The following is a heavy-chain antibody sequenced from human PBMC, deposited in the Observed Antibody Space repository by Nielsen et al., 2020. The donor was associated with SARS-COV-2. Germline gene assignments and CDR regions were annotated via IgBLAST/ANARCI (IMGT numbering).Heavy chain of an antibody. V-gene: IGHV3-23*01. Sequence: GGSLTLSCAASGFTFSSYAMSWVRQAPGKGLEWVSAISGSGGSTYYADSVKGRFTISRDNFKNTLYLQMNSLRAEDTAVYYCAKRVLYGDYPYYYYGMDVWGQGTTVTVSS. CDR3: AKRVLYGDYPYYYYGMDV. D-gene: IGHD4-17*01. J-gene: IGHJ6*02. CDR2: ISGSGGST. CDR1: GFTFSSYA.